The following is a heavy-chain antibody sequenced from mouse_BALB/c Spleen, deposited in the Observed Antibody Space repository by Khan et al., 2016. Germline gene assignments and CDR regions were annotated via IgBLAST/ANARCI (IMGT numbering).Heavy chain of an antibody. V-gene: IGHV2-2*02. J-gene: IGHJ4*01. D-gene: IGHD1-1*01. CDR1: GFSLTSYG. CDR2: IWSGGST. CDR3: ASLYDGSTLYYAMDY. Sequence: QVQLKQSGPGLVQPSQSLSITCTVSGFSLTSYGVHWVRQSPGKGLEWLGVIWSGGSTDYNAALISRLSISKDNSKSQVFFKMNMLQANDAAIYYGASLYDGSTLYYAMDYWGQGTSVTVSS.